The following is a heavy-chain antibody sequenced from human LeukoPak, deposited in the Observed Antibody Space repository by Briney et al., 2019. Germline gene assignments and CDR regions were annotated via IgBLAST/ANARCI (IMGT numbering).Heavy chain of an antibody. CDR3: ARLGYCTSTSCP. J-gene: IGHJ5*02. Sequence: SETLSLTCTVSGGSVGSSTYYWGWIRQPPGKGLEWIASITYTGSTYNPSLKSRVTISVDTSKNQFSLKLSSATAADTAIYYCARLGYCTSTSCPWGQGTLVTVSP. CDR1: GGSVGSSTYY. CDR2: ITYTGST. D-gene: IGHD2-2*03. V-gene: IGHV4-39*01.